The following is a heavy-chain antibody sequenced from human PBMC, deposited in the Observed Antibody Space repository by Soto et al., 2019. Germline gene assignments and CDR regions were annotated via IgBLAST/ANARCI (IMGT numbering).Heavy chain of an antibody. CDR2: TYYRSNWRH. J-gene: IGHJ4*02. Sequence: PSRTLSLPCAISGDSVSSNTAAWNWIRSSPSRGLEWLGRTYYRSNWRHDYAVSVKSRITVNPDTSKNHFSLQLNSVTPDDTAVYYCARGVAGSGFDLWGQGTLVTVPS. V-gene: IGHV6-1*01. CDR1: GDSVSSNTAA. D-gene: IGHD6-19*01. CDR3: ARGVAGSGFDL.